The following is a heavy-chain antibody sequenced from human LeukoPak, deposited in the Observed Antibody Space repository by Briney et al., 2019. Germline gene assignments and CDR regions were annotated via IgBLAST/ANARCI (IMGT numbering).Heavy chain of an antibody. J-gene: IGHJ4*02. CDR2: IWYDGSNK. D-gene: IGHD6-13*01. Sequence: GGSLRLSCAASGFTVSSYGMHWVRQAPGKGLEWVAVIWYDGSNKYYADSVKGRFTISRDNSKNTLYLQMNSLRAEDTAVYYCARDPTWGRRAAAGIDYWGQGTLVTVSS. CDR1: GFTVSSYG. V-gene: IGHV3-33*01. CDR3: ARDPTWGRRAAAGIDY.